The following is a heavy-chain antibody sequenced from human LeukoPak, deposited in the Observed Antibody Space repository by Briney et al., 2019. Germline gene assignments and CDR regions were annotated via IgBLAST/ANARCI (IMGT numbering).Heavy chain of an antibody. V-gene: IGHV4-59*02. J-gene: IGHJ4*02. CDR2: IYKIGTT. D-gene: IGHD2-15*01. CDR3: VIGVGWQPDY. Sequence: SETLSLTCTVLGDSVTGYFLNWVRQPPGKGLEWIGHIYKIGTTNYNPSLKSRLTISADTSKTQFSLQLRSVTAADTAVYYCVIGVGWQPDYWGQGALVTVSS. CDR1: GDSVTGYF.